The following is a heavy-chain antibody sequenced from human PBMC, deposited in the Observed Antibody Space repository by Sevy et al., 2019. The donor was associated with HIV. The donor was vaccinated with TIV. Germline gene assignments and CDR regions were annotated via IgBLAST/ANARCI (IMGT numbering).Heavy chain of an antibody. CDR1: GFTLSNYW. J-gene: IGHJ4*02. D-gene: IGHD1-26*01. CDR3: ARDLFSGSYYENY. Sequence: GGSLRLSCAASGFTLSNYWMSWVRQAPGKGLEWVANIKQDGSDKYYVDSVKGRFSISRDNAKNSLYLQMNSLRAEDTAVYYCARDLFSGSYYENYWGQGTLVTVSS. V-gene: IGHV3-7*01. CDR2: IKQDGSDK.